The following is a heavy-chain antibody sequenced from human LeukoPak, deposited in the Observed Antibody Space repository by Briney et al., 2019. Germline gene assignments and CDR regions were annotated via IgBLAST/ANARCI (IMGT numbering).Heavy chain of an antibody. Sequence: GGSLRLSCAASGFTFSSYEINWVRQAPGKGLEWVSYISGRGTTTYYADSVKGRFTISRDNAKNSLHLQMNSLRAEDTAVYYCARDVGALRPTDAFDIWGQGTMVTVSS. J-gene: IGHJ3*02. V-gene: IGHV3-48*03. CDR1: GFTFSSYE. D-gene: IGHD1-26*01. CDR3: ARDVGALRPTDAFDI. CDR2: ISGRGTTT.